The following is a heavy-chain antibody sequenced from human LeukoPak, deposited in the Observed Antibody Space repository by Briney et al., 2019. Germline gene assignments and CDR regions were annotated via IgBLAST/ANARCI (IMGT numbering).Heavy chain of an antibody. CDR3: AKDAYYDILTGYRNWFDP. Sequence: GGSLRLSCAASGFTFDDYAMQWVRQAPGKGLEWVSGISWNSGSIGYADSVKGRFTISRDNAKNSLYLQMNSLRAEDTALYYCAKDAYYDILTGYRNWFDPWGQGTLVTVSS. D-gene: IGHD3-9*01. CDR1: GFTFDDYA. V-gene: IGHV3-9*01. J-gene: IGHJ5*02. CDR2: ISWNSGSI.